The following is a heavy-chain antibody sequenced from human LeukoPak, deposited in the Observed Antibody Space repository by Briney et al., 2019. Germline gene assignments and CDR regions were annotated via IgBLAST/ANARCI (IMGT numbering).Heavy chain of an antibody. CDR1: GYTFTSYG. D-gene: IGHD6-13*01. CDR3: ARDVFLSSSWGKYNWFDP. J-gene: IGHJ5*02. Sequence: ASVTVSCKASGYTFTSYGISWVRQAPGRGLEGMGIINPSGGSTSYAQKFQGRVTITRDMSTSTVYMELSSLRSEDTAVYYCARDVFLSSSWGKYNWFDPWGQGTLVTVSS. CDR2: INPSGGST. V-gene: IGHV1-46*01.